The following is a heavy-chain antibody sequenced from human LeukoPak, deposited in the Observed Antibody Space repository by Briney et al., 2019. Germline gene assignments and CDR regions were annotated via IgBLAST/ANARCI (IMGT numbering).Heavy chain of an antibody. CDR2: IGTAGDT. V-gene: IGHV3-13*01. CDR1: GFTFRSHD. J-gene: IGHJ6*02. CDR3: ARERLTYGMDV. D-gene: IGHD3-16*01. Sequence: GGSLRLSCAAYGFTFRSHDIHWVRQVPGKGLEWVSTIGTAGDTYYSGSVKGRFTISRENAKNSVYLQMNRLRAGDMAVYYCARERLTYGMDVWGQGTTVTVSS.